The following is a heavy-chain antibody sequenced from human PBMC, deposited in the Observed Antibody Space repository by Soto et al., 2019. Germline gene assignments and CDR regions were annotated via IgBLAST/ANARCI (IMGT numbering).Heavy chain of an antibody. CDR3: ARQVAGLLWFGPKRDAFDI. CDR2: IYPGDSDT. D-gene: IGHD3-10*01. V-gene: IGHV5-51*01. Sequence: EVQLVQSGAEVKKPGESLKISCKGSGYSFTSYWIGWVRQMPGKGLEWMGIIYPGDSDTRYSPSFQGQVTISADKSISTAYLQWSSLKASDTAMYYCARQVAGLLWFGPKRDAFDIWGQGTMVTVSS. CDR1: GYSFTSYW. J-gene: IGHJ3*02.